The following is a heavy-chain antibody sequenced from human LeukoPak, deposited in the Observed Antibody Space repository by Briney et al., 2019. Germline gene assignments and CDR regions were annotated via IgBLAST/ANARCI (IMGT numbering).Heavy chain of an antibody. D-gene: IGHD3-10*01. Sequence: ASVKVSCKASGYTFTSYAMNWVRQAPGQGLEWMGWINTNTGNPTYAQGFTGRFVFSLDTSVSTAYLQISSLKAEDTAVYYCARDSELLWYGEINWFDPWGQGTLVTVSS. CDR2: INTNTGNP. V-gene: IGHV7-4-1*02. CDR1: GYTFTSYA. CDR3: ARDSELLWYGEINWFDP. J-gene: IGHJ5*02.